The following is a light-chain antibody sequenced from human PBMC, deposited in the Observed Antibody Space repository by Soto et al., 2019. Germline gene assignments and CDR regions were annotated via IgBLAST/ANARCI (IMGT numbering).Light chain of an antibody. V-gene: IGKV1-5*03. CDR3: QQYNTYST. Sequence: DIHMTQSPSSVSASVGDRVTITCRASQGISSWLAWYQQKPGKAPKLLIYKESSLESGVPSRFSGSGSGTEFTLTISSLQPDDFATYYCQQYNTYSTFGQGTRLEIK. J-gene: IGKJ5*01. CDR2: KES. CDR1: QGISSW.